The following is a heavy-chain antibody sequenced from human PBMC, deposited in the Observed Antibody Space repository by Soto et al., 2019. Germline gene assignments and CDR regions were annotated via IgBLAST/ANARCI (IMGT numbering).Heavy chain of an antibody. Sequence: PSETLSLTCTVSGGSISSSSYYWAWVRQPPGKGPEWIGSINYSGTTYYNSSLKSRVTISVDTSKTQFSLNLSSVTAADTAVYYCGRRGRVAAANWGYWGQGTLVTVSS. CDR3: GRRGRVAAANWGY. J-gene: IGHJ4*02. CDR2: INYSGTT. V-gene: IGHV4-39*01. D-gene: IGHD6-13*01. CDR1: GGSISSSSYY.